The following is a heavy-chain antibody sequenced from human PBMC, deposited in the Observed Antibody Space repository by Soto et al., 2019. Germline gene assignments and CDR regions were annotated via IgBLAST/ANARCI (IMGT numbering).Heavy chain of an antibody. J-gene: IGHJ3*02. CDR1: GGTFSSYA. D-gene: IGHD5-18*01. V-gene: IGHV1-69*13. Sequence: SVKVSCKASGGTFSSYAISWVRQAPGQGLEWMGGIIPIFGTANYAQRFQGRVTITADESTSTAYMELSSLRSEDTAVYYCARSGTAMVLDAFDIWGQGTMVTVSS. CDR2: IIPIFGTA. CDR3: ARSGTAMVLDAFDI.